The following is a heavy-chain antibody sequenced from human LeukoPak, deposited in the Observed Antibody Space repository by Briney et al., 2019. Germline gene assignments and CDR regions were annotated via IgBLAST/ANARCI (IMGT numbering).Heavy chain of an antibody. J-gene: IGHJ4*02. D-gene: IGHD6-13*01. CDR2: ISYDGGDK. CDR3: AYSSWWDSDYFDY. V-gene: IGHV3-30*04. CDR1: GGTFTSSP. Sequence: GGSLRLSCAASGGTFTSSPMHWVRQAPGKGLEWVAVISYDGGDKYSADSVKGRFTVSRNNAKNSLYLQMNSLRAEDTAVYYCAYSSWWDSDYFDYWGQGTLVTVSS.